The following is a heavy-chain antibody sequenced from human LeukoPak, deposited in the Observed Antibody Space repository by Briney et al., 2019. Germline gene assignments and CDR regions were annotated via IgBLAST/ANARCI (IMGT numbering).Heavy chain of an antibody. CDR1: GFTSDVYW. J-gene: IGHJ4*02. V-gene: IGHV3-7*01. CDR2: MKNDGSEN. CDR3: ARDFYFDY. Sequence: RGSLRLSCAASGFTSDVYWMNWVRQAPGKGLEWVANMKNDGSENYYVDFVKGRFSISRDNAKHSLYLQMNSLRADDTAVYYCARDFYFDYWGRGALVTVSS.